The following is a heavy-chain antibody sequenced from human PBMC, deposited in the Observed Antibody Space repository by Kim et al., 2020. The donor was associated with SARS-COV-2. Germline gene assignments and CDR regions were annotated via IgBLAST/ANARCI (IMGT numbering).Heavy chain of an antibody. V-gene: IGHV1-18*01. CDR3: ARGSKVYDAFDI. D-gene: IGHD6-6*01. Sequence: NYAQKLQGRVTMTPDTSTSTAYMELRSLRSDDTAVYYCARGSKVYDAFDIWGQGTMVTVSS. J-gene: IGHJ3*02.